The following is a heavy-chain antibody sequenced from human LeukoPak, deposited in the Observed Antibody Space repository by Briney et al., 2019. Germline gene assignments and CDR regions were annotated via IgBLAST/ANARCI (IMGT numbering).Heavy chain of an antibody. CDR1: GGSFSGYY. Sequence: SETLSLTCAVYGGSFSGYYWSWIRQPPGKGLEWIGYIYYSGSTNYNPSLKSRVTISVDTSKSQFSLKLSSVTAADTAVYYCARGAYCSSTNCYGFDYWGQGTQVTASS. CDR2: IYYSGST. J-gene: IGHJ4*02. CDR3: ARGAYCSSTNCYGFDY. V-gene: IGHV4-34*01. D-gene: IGHD2-2*01.